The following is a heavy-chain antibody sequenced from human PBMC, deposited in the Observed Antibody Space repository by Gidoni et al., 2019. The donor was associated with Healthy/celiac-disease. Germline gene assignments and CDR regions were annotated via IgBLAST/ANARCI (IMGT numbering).Heavy chain of an antibody. V-gene: IGHV3-30*18. CDR2: ISYDGSNK. D-gene: IGHD6-6*01. CDR1: GFTFSSYG. J-gene: IGHJ4*02. Sequence: QVQLVESGGGVVQPGRSLRLSCAASGFTFSSYGMHWVRQAPGKGLEWVAVISYDGSNKYYADSVKGRFTISRDNSKNTLYLQMNSLRAKDTAVYYCAKDSGSSSYFDYWGQGTLVTVSS. CDR3: AKDSGSSSYFDY.